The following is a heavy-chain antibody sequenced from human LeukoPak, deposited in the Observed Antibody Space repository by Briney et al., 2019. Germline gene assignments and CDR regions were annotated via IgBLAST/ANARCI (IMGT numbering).Heavy chain of an antibody. CDR3: AKDPGTATRGFHMDV. D-gene: IGHD6-13*01. CDR1: GFTFSNYD. V-gene: IGHV3-30*02. CDR2: IWSDGKIE. Sequence: PGGSLRLSCAASGFTFSNYDMHWVRQSPGKGPEWLSLIWSDGKIEQYAASVEGRITISRDNSKNTVYLQMNSLRGEDTAVYYCAKDPGTATRGFHMDVWGKGTRVTVSS. J-gene: IGHJ6*03.